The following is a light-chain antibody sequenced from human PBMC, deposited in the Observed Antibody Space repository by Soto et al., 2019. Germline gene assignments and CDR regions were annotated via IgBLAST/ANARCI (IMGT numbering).Light chain of an antibody. CDR2: EAS. Sequence: DIEMTQSPATLSLSLLYIATISFRSSQSVSSYLALYQQKPGKAPRLLIYEASNRATGIPARFSCIGSVTYFTLTISSLEPEYVAVYYCQKRSNWPFNFGPGTKVDIK. CDR1: QSVSSY. CDR3: QKRSNWPFN. V-gene: IGKV3-11*01. J-gene: IGKJ3*01.